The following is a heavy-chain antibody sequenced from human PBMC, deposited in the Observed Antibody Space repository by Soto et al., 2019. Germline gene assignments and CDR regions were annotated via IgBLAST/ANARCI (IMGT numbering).Heavy chain of an antibody. J-gene: IGHJ6*03. CDR2: ISAYNGNT. CDR1: CYTFTSYG. CDR3: ARDSSSGGYMDV. D-gene: IGHD6-6*01. Sequence: ASVPVACKASCYTFTSYGISWVRQAPGQGLEWMGWISAYNGNTNYAQKLQGRVTMTTDTSTSTAYMELRSLRSDDTAVYYCARDSSSGGYMDVWGKGTTVTVSS. V-gene: IGHV1-18*01.